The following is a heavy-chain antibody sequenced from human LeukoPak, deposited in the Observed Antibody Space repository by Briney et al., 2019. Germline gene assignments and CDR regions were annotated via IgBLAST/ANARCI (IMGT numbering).Heavy chain of an antibody. CDR1: GFSFSTSGVG. J-gene: IGHJ4*02. V-gene: IGHV2-5*02. CDR3: ARSPYYDILTGSRGTFDY. CDR2: IYWDEDK. Sequence: SGPTLVKPTQTLALTCTFSGFSFSTSGVGVGWIRQPPGKALEWLAVIYWDEDKRYRPSLTSRLTITKDTSKNQVVLTMTNMDPVDTATYYCARSPYYDILTGSRGTFDYWGRGILVTVSS. D-gene: IGHD3-9*01.